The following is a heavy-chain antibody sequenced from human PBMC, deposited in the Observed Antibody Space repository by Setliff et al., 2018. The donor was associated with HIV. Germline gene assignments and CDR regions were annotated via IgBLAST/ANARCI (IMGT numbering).Heavy chain of an antibody. J-gene: IGHJ6*03. CDR1: GGSFSDNY. CDR3: ARVSSTYWYASFRNYYYHRDV. CDR2: INHSGRT. Sequence: SETLSLTCAVYGGSFSDNYWSWIRQSPGKGLEWIGEINHSGRTKYSPSLRSRVSISVDTSKTQFSLKLSSVTAADPAVYYCARVSSTYWYASFRNYYYHRDVWGKGTTVTVAS. D-gene: IGHD2-8*02. V-gene: IGHV4-34*01.